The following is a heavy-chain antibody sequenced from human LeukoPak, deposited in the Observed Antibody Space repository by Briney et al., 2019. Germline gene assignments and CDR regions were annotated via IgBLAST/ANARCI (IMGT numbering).Heavy chain of an antibody. CDR1: GFTFSGST. D-gene: IGHD2-21*02. J-gene: IGHJ4*02. V-gene: IGHV3-73*01. CDR2: IRTKANNYAT. CDR3: SRHETLPGDY. Sequence: GGSLRLSCAASGFTFSGSTVHWVRQASGKGLDWVGHIRTKANNYATAYAASVKGRFTISRDDSKNTAYLQMNSLKIEDTAVYYCSRHETLPGDYWGQGTLVTVSS.